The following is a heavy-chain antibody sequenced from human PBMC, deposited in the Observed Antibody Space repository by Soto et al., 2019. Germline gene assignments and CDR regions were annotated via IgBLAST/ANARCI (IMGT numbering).Heavy chain of an antibody. D-gene: IGHD1-26*01. CDR2: IKQDGSEK. CDR1: GFTFSSYW. V-gene: IGHV3-7*01. J-gene: IGHJ4*02. CDR3: ARAEPGGWGELLDY. Sequence: GGSLRLSCAASGFTFSSYWMSWVRQAPGKGLEWVANIKQDGSEKYYVDSVKGRFTISRDNAKNSLYLQMNSLRAEDTAVYYCARAEPGGWGELLDYWGQGTLVTVSS.